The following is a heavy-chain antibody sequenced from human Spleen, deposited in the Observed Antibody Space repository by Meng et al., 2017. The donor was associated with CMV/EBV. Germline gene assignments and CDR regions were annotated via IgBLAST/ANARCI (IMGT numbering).Heavy chain of an antibody. V-gene: IGHV3-7*01. CDR3: ARLSRDGYNLWHFDY. Sequence: GESLKISCSTSGFTFSHFAMHWVRQAPGKGLEWVANIKQDGSEKYYVDSVKGRFTISRDNAKNSLYLQMNSLRAEDTAVYYCARLSRDGYNLWHFDYWGQGTLVTVSS. D-gene: IGHD5-24*01. J-gene: IGHJ4*02. CDR1: GFTFSHFA. CDR2: IKQDGSEK.